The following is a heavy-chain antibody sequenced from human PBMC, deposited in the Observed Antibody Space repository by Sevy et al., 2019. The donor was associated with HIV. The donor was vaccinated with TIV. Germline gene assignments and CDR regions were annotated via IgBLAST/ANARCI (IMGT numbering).Heavy chain of an antibody. CDR1: GFNLRSHA. CDR3: ARDTRGCSFGLLEY. Sequence: GGSLRLSCAVSGFNLRSHAMHWVRQAPGKGLEWVAVISNDGSNEVYADSVKGRFTISRDNSKNTLYLQLNSLRGEDTAVYYCARDTRGCSFGLLEYWGQGTLVTVSS. J-gene: IGHJ1*01. D-gene: IGHD1-1*01. CDR2: ISNDGSNE. V-gene: IGHV3-30*04.